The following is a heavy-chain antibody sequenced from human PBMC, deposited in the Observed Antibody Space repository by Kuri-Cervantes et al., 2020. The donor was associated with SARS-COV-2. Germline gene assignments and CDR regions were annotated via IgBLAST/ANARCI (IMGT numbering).Heavy chain of an antibody. J-gene: IGHJ5*02. Sequence: GSLRLSCTVSGGSISSYYWSWIRQPPGKGLEWIGEINHSGSTNYNPSLKSRVTIPVDTSKNQFSLKLSSVTAADTAVYYCARGRQFWDIVVVVAARWFDPWGQGTLVTVSS. CDR1: GGSISSYY. CDR2: INHSGST. V-gene: IGHV4-34*01. D-gene: IGHD2-15*01. CDR3: ARGRQFWDIVVVVAARWFDP.